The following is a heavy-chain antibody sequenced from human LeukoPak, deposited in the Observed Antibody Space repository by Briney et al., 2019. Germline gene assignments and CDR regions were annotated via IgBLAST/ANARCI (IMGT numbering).Heavy chain of an antibody. Sequence: SETLSLTCTVSGGSISSYYWSWIRQPPGKGQEWIGYIYYSGSTNYNPSLKSRVTISVDTSKNQFSLKLSSVTAADTAVYYCASSYSSGWRRFDYWGQGTLVTVSS. V-gene: IGHV4-59*01. J-gene: IGHJ4*02. CDR1: GGSISSYY. CDR3: ASSYSSGWRRFDY. D-gene: IGHD6-19*01. CDR2: IYYSGST.